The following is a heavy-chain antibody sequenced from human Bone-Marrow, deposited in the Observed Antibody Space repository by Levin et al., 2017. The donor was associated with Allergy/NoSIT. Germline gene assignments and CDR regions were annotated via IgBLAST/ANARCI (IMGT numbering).Heavy chain of an antibody. CDR2: ISSSGSTI. V-gene: IGHV3-11*01. CDR1: GFTFSDYY. D-gene: IGHD3-10*01. CDR3: ARDFPIMVRGVMRDY. J-gene: IGHJ4*02. Sequence: GSLRLSCAASGFTFSDYYMSWIRQAPGKGLEWVSYISSSGSTIYYADSVKGRFTISRDNAKNSLYLQMNSLRAEDTAVYYCARDFPIMVRGVMRDYWGQGTLVTVSS.